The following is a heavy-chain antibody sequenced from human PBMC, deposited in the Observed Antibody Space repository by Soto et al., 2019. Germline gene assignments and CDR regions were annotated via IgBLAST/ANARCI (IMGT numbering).Heavy chain of an antibody. CDR3: VKNSGWFNT. CDR2: IDGSGGIT. J-gene: IGHJ5*02. CDR1: GFTFGTTD. V-gene: IGHV3-23*01. Sequence: QLLQSGGGVVQPGWSLTLSGAASGFTFGTTDMSWVRQAPGEGLEWVSTIDGSGGITYYADSVKGRFTISRDNSGNPVYLQMNSLRGDDTAMYYCVKNSGWFNTWGQGALVTVSS. D-gene: IGHD3-10*01.